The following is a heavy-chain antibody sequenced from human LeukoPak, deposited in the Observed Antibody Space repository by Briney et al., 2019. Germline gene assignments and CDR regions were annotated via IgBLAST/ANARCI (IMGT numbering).Heavy chain of an antibody. J-gene: IGHJ4*02. D-gene: IGHD6-19*01. V-gene: IGHV6-1*01. CDR3: AREGFFAYSSGEFDY. Sequence: SQTLSLTFAISGDSVSSNSAAWNWIRQSPSRGLEWLGRTYYRSKWYNDYAVSVKSRITINPDTSKNQFSLQLNSVTPEDTAVYYCAREGFFAYSSGEFDYWGQGTLVTVSS. CDR1: GDSVSSNSAA. CDR2: TYYRSKWYN.